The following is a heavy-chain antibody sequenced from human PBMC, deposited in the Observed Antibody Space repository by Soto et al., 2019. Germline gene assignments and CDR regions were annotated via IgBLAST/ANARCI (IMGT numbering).Heavy chain of an antibody. CDR1: GGTFSSYA. V-gene: IGHV1-69*06. CDR3: ARDLGSGSYGMDV. CDR2: IIPIFGTA. J-gene: IGHJ6*02. Sequence: EASVKVSCKASGGTFSSYAISWVRQAPGQGLEWMGGIIPIFGTANYAQKFQGRVTITADKSTSTAYMELSSLRSEDTAVYYCARDLGSGSYGMDVWGQGTTVTVSS. D-gene: IGHD3-10*01.